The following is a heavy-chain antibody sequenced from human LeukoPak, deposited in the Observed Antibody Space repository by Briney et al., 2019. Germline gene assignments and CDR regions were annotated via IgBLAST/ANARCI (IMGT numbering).Heavy chain of an antibody. V-gene: IGHV3-30-3*01. Sequence: GGSLRLSCAASGFTFSSYAMHWVRQAPGKGLEWVAVISYDGSNKYYADSVKGRFTISRDNSKNTLYLQMNSLRAEDTAVYYCARASVPAASDRSPTDYWGQGTLVTVSS. J-gene: IGHJ4*02. CDR1: GFTFSSYA. CDR3: ARASVPAASDRSPTDY. CDR2: ISYDGSNK. D-gene: IGHD2-2*01.